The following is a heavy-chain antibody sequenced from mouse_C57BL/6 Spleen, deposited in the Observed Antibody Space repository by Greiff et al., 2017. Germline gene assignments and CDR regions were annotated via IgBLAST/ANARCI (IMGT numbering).Heavy chain of an antibody. J-gene: IGHJ2*01. CDR1: GYAFSSSW. V-gene: IGHV1-82*01. CDR3: AREKSFDY. CDR2: IYPGDGDT. Sequence: VKLMESGPELVKPGASVKISCKASGYAFSSSWMNWVKQRPGKGLEWIGRIYPGDGDTNYNGKFKGKATLTADKSSSTAYMHLSSLTSEDSAVYFCAREKSFDYWGQGTTLTVSS.